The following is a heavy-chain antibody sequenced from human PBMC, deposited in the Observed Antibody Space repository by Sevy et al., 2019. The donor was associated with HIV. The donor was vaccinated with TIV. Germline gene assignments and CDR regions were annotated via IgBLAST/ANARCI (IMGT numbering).Heavy chain of an antibody. Sequence: ASVKVSCKTSGYNFITYGISWVRQAPGQGLEWMGWISAYTGHTTYAQRLQDRVTMTTDTSTSTSSMELRSLRSDATAVYYCARAVLPGAVIVIPAYGMDVWGQGTTVTVSS. V-gene: IGHV1-18*01. CDR3: ARAVLPGAVIVIPAYGMDV. J-gene: IGHJ6*02. CDR2: ISAYTGHT. D-gene: IGHD2-21*01. CDR1: GYNFITYG.